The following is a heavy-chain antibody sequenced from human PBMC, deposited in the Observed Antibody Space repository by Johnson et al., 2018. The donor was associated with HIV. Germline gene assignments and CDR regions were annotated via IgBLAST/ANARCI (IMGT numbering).Heavy chain of an antibody. J-gene: IGHJ3*02. CDR2: TSYDGSNK. D-gene: IGHD3-22*01. CDR1: GFTFSAYW. V-gene: IGHV3-30*03. Sequence: VQLVESGGGLVQPGGSLRLSCAASGFTFSAYWMSWVRQAPGKGLEWVAVTSYDGSNKYYADSVKGRFTISRDNSKKKLYLQRNSLKTEDTAVYYCTTEQPYYDSSGYSDAFDIWGQGTTVTVSS. CDR3: TTEQPYYDSSGYSDAFDI.